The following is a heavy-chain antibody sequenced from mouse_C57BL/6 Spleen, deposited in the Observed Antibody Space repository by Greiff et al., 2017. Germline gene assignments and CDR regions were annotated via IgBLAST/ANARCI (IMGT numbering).Heavy chain of an antibody. CDR2: IYPGSGST. V-gene: IGHV1-55*01. CDR1: GYTFTSYW. J-gene: IGHJ1*03. Sequence: QVQLQQPGAELVKPGASVKMSCKASGYTFTSYWITWVKQRPGQGLEWIGDIYPGSGSTNYNEKFKSKATLTVDTSSSTAYMQLSSLTSEDSAVYYCARTFYYSNYGWYFDVWGTGTTVTVSS. D-gene: IGHD2-5*01. CDR3: ARTFYYSNYGWYFDV.